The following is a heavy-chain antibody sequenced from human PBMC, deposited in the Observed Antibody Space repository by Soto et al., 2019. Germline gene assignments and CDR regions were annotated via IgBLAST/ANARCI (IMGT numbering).Heavy chain of an antibody. J-gene: IGHJ4*02. V-gene: IGHV4-39*02. Sequence: SETLSLTCTVSGGSISSSTYHWAWIRQPPGKGLEWIASIYYTGTTYYSPSLKSRVTISVDTSKNHFSLKLSSVTAADTAVYYCSRESQSVSERWGQGTPVIVSS. CDR1: GGSISSSTYH. D-gene: IGHD1-1*01. CDR3: SRESQSVSER. CDR2: IYYTGTT.